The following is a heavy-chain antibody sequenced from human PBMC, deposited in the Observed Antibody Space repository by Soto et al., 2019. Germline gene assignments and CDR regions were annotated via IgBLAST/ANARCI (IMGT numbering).Heavy chain of an antibody. Sequence: EVQLVEPGGGLVKPGGSLRLSCAASGFTFSSYSMNWVRQAPGKWLEWVSSISSSSSYIYYADSVKGRFTISRDNAKNSLYLQMISLRAEDTAVYYCARDGDYYGSGSYLGAFDIWGQGTMVTVSS. J-gene: IGHJ3*02. CDR3: ARDGDYYGSGSYLGAFDI. V-gene: IGHV3-21*01. D-gene: IGHD3-10*01. CDR1: GFTFSSYS. CDR2: ISSSSSYI.